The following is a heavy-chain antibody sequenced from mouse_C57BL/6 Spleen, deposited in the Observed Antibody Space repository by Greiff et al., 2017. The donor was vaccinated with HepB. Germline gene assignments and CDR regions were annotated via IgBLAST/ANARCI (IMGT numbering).Heavy chain of an antibody. D-gene: IGHD2-3*01. V-gene: IGHV1-80*01. CDR1: GYAFSSYW. CDR2: IYPGDGDT. J-gene: IGHJ2*01. CDR3: ARDDDGYPFDY. Sequence: QVQLQQSGAELVKPGASVKISCKASGYAFSSYWMNWVKQRPGKGLEWIGQIYPGDGDTNYNGKFKGKATLTADKSSSTAYMQLSSLTSEDSAFYFCARDDDGYPFDYWGQGTTLTVSS.